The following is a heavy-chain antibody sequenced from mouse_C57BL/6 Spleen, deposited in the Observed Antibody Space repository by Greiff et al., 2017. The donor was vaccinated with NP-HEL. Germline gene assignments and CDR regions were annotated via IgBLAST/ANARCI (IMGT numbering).Heavy chain of an antibody. J-gene: IGHJ4*01. CDR1: GFSLTSYG. V-gene: IGHV2-4*01. CDR3: AKHYYGSSLYAMDY. D-gene: IGHD1-1*01. CDR2: IWSGGST. Sequence: QVQLQQSGPGLVQPSQSLSITCTVSGFSLTSYGVHWVRQPPGKGLEWLGVIWSGGSTDYNAAFISRLSISKDNSKSQVFFKMNSLQADDTAIYYCAKHYYGSSLYAMDYWGQGTSVTVSS.